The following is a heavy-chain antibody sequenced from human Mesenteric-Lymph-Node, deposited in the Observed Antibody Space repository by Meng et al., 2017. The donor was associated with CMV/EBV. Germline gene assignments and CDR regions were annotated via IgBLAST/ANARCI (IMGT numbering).Heavy chain of an antibody. V-gene: IGHV3-48*04. CDR3: ARAPDKNTAYDY. J-gene: IGHJ4*02. CDR2: IGSNSGST. D-gene: IGHD5-18*01. CDR1: RFTFSSYT. Sequence: GGSLRLSCAASRFTFSSYTMNWVRQAPGKGLEWVSYIGSNSGSTNYAASVRGRFTVSRDYAKNSLYLQMNSLRAEDTAVYYCARAPDKNTAYDYWGQGTLVTVSS.